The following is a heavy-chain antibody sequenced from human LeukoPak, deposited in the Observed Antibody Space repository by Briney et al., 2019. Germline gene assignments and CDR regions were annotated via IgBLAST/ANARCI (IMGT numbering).Heavy chain of an antibody. CDR2: IYYSGST. Sequence: SETLSLTCTVSGGSISSSSYYWGWIRQPPGKGLEWIGSIYYSGSTYYNPSLKSRFTISVDTSKNQFSLKLSSVTAADTAVYYCAVGYYYDSSGYYYSFDYWGQGTLVTVSS. CDR3: AVGYYYDSSGYYYSFDY. D-gene: IGHD3-22*01. V-gene: IGHV4-39*01. CDR1: GGSISSSSYY. J-gene: IGHJ4*02.